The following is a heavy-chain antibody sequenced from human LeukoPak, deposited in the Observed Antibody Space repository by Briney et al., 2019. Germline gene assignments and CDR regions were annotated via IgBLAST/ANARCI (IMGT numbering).Heavy chain of an antibody. Sequence: GGSLRLSCAASGFTFSSYAMSWVRQAPGKGLAWVSTISGGSGSTYCADSVKGRFSISRDNSKNTLYLQMNSLRDEDTAVYYCAKHRFESGGYHSTDWGQGTLVTVSS. J-gene: IGHJ4*02. D-gene: IGHD3-22*01. V-gene: IGHV3-23*01. CDR2: ISGGSGST. CDR1: GFTFSSYA. CDR3: AKHRFESGGYHSTD.